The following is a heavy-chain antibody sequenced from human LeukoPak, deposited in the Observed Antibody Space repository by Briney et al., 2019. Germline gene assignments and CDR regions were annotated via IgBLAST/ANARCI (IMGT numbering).Heavy chain of an antibody. V-gene: IGHV4-61*08. CDR3: ARAETYYDFWSGYYTGFYFDY. CDR2: IYYSGST. Sequence: SETLSLTCAVSGGSISSGGYSWSWIRQPPGKGLEWIGYIYYSGSTNYNPSLKSRVTISVDTSKNQFSLKLSSVTAADTAVYYCARAETYYDFWSGYYTGFYFDYRGQGTLVTVSS. J-gene: IGHJ4*02. D-gene: IGHD3-3*01. CDR1: GGSISSGGYS.